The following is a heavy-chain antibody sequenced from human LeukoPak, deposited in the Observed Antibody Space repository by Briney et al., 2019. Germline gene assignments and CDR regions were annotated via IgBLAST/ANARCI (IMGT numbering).Heavy chain of an antibody. CDR1: GFTFSSYW. Sequence: GGSLRLSCAASGFTFSSYWMSWVRQAPGKGLEWVANIKQDGSEKYYVDSVKGRFTISRDNAKNSLYLQMNSLRAEDTAVYYCARGGDSSGSYFDYWGQGTLVTVSS. D-gene: IGHD3-22*01. CDR3: ARGGDSSGSYFDY. V-gene: IGHV3-7*01. CDR2: IKQDGSEK. J-gene: IGHJ4*02.